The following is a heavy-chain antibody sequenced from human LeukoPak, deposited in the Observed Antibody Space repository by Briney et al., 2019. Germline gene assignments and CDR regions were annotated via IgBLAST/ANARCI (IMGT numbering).Heavy chain of an antibody. J-gene: IGHJ6*02. Sequence: PGGSLRLSCAASGFTFSSYAMSWVRQAPGKGLEWVSAISGRGGSTYYAHSVKGPCTLSRDNSKNTLYLQMNSLRAEDTAVYYCAKDNDPPGIYYYDGMDVWGQGTTVTVSS. CDR3: AKDNDPPGIYYYDGMDV. CDR2: ISGRGGST. V-gene: IGHV3-23*01. CDR1: GFTFSSYA. D-gene: IGHD3-10*01.